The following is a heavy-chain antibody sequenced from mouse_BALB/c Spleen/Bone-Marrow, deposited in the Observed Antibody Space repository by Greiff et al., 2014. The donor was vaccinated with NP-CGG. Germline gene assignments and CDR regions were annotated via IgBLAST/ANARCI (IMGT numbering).Heavy chain of an antibody. J-gene: IGHJ3*01. Sequence: QVQLQQSGAELVKPGASAKLSCKASGYTFTSYYMYWVKQRPGQGLEWIGEITPSNGDTNFNEKFKSKATLTVDKSSSTAYMQLSSLTSEDSAVYYCSREGAYWGQGTLVTVSA. CDR1: GYTFTSYY. CDR3: SREGAY. V-gene: IGHV1S81*02. CDR2: ITPSNGDT.